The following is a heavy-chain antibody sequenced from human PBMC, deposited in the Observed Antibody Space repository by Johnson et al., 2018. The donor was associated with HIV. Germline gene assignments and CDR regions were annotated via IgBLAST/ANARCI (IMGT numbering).Heavy chain of an antibody. J-gene: IGHJ3*02. CDR2: ITGSGTTI. Sequence: QVQLVESGGGLVKPGGSLRLSCAASGFIFSDYYMNWIRQAPGKGLEWVSYITGSGTTIYYADSVRGRFTISRDNAKTSLYLQMKNLRGEDTAVYLCAKYCARDCGGFAFDIWGQGRTVTVSS. D-gene: IGHD2-21*02. CDR3: AKYCARDCGGFAFDI. V-gene: IGHV3-11*04. CDR1: GFIFSDYY.